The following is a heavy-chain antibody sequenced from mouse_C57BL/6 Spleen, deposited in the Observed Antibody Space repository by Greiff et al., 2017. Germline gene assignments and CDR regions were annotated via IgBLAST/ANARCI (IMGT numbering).Heavy chain of an antibody. CDR1: GYTFTSYW. D-gene: IGHD2-3*01. CDR3: ARALLDGYYAMDY. CDR2: IHPNSGST. Sequence: QVQLQQPGAELVKPGASVKLSCKASGYTFTSYWMHWVKQRPGQGLEWIGMIHPNSGSTNYNEKFKSKATLTVDKSSSTAYMQLSSLTSEDSAVYYCARALLDGYYAMDYWGQGTSVTVSS. J-gene: IGHJ4*01. V-gene: IGHV1-64*01.